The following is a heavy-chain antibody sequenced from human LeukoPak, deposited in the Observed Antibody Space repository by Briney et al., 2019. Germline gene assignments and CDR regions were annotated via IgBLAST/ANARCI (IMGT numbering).Heavy chain of an antibody. CDR2: ISDDVATT. CDR1: GFTFSNYA. Sequence: GGSLRLSCAASGFTFSNYAMHWVRQAPGKGLEWVSSISDDVATTYYADSVKGRLTTSRDKSKNTLYLQMNSLRADDTAVYYWAKRGTLYSPYAFGGRGPLV. CDR3: AKRGTLYSPYAF. V-gene: IGHV3-23*01. D-gene: IGHD2-15*01. J-gene: IGHJ4*02.